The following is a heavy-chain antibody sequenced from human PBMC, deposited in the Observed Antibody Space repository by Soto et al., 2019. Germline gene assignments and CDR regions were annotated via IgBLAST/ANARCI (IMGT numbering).Heavy chain of an antibody. CDR3: AKDVTADCSGGSCYSSWFDP. CDR1: GGTFSSYA. V-gene: IGHV1-69*13. D-gene: IGHD2-15*01. CDR2: IIPIFGTA. Sequence: GASVKVSCKASGGTFSSYAISWVRQAPGQGLEWMGGIIPIFGTANYAQKFQGRVTITADESTNTLYLQMNSLRAEDTAVYYCAKDVTADCSGGSCYSSWFDPWGQGTLVTVSS. J-gene: IGHJ5*02.